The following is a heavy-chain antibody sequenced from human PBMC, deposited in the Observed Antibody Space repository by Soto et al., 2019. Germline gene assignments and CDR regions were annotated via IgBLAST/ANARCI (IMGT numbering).Heavy chain of an antibody. CDR1: GGSISSGDYY. J-gene: IGHJ6*02. Sequence: QVQLQESGPGLVKPSQTLSLTCTVSGGSISSGDYYWSWIRQPPGKGLEWIGYIYYSGGPYYNPSLKIRVTISVHTSMNQCSLNLRSVTAADTDVYYCASCVVGVAANYGHYCMHVWGQGNTVTDSS. V-gene: IGHV4-30-4*01. CDR3: ASCVVGVAANYGHYCMHV. D-gene: IGHD2-15*01. CDR2: IYYSGGP.